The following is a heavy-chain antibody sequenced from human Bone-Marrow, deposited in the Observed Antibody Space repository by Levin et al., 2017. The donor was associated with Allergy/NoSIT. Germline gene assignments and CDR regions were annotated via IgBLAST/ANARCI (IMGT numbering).Heavy chain of an antibody. J-gene: IGHJ5*02. CDR2: IDWDDDK. CDR1: GFSLSTSGMR. D-gene: IGHD6-6*01. V-gene: IGHV2-70*04. Sequence: QTLSLTCTFSGFSLSTSGMRVSWIRQPPGQALEWLARIDWDDDKFYSTSLKTRLTISKDTSKNQVVLTMTNMDPVDTATYYCARTLEDGTHSSLYNWFDPWGQGTLVTVSS. CDR3: ARTLEDGTHSSLYNWFDP.